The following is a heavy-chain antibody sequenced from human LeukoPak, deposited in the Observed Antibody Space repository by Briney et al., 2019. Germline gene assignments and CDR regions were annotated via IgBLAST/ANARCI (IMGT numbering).Heavy chain of an antibody. Sequence: ASVKVSCKASGYTFTSYAMNWVRQAPGQGLEWMGWINTNTGNPTYAQGFTGRFVFSLDTSVSTAYLQISSLKAEDTAVYYCARGKGGLDYYYYGMDVWGQGTTVTVSS. V-gene: IGHV7-4-1*02. J-gene: IGHJ6*02. CDR2: INTNTGNP. CDR3: ARGKGGLDYYYYGMDV. CDR1: GYTFTSYA.